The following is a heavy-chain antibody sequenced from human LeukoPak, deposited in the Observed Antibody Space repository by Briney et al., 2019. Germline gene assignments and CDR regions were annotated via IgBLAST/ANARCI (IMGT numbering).Heavy chain of an antibody. CDR1: GGTFSSYA. CDR3: ATNYEILSGYPKNYYFHI. Sequence: SVKVSCKASGGTFSSYAISWVRQAPGQGPEWMGGIIPLFRTANYAQKFQGRATITADRSTNTAFMELSSLRSEDTAMYYCATNYEILSGYPKNYYFHIWGQGTMVTVSS. V-gene: IGHV1-69*06. D-gene: IGHD3-9*01. J-gene: IGHJ3*02. CDR2: IIPLFRTA.